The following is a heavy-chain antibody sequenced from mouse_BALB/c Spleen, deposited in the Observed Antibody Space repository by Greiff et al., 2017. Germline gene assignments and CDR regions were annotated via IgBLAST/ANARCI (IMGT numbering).Heavy chain of an antibody. J-gene: IGHJ4*01. Sequence: VQLQQSGAELVKPGASVKLSCTASGFNIKDTYMHWVKQRPEQGLEWIGRIDPANGNTKYDPKFQGKATITADTSSNTAYLQLSSLTSEDTAVYYCAREDYGSSYGDYYAMDDWGQGTSVTVSS. D-gene: IGHD1-1*01. V-gene: IGHV14-3*02. CDR2: IDPANGNT. CDR3: AREDYGSSYGDYYAMDD. CDR1: GFNIKDTY.